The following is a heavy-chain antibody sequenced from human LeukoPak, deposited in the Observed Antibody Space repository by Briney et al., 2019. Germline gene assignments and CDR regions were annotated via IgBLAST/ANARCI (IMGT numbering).Heavy chain of an antibody. D-gene: IGHD6-19*01. CDR1: GGSISSSSYY. J-gene: IGHJ3*02. Sequence: SETLSLTCTVSGGSISSSSYYWGWIRQPPGKGLEWIGSIYYSGSTYYNPSLKSRVTISVDTSKNQFSLKLSSVTAADTAVYYCARGRTLTKYSSGWYRRGRAFDIWGQGTMVTVSS. CDR3: ARGRTLTKYSSGWYRRGRAFDI. V-gene: IGHV4-39*01. CDR2: IYYSGST.